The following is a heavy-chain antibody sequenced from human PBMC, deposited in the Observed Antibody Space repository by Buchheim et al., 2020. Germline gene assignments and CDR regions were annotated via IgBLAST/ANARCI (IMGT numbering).Heavy chain of an antibody. J-gene: IGHJ5*02. CDR3: ARGPYYYDSSGYYFNWFDP. CDR2: IYYSGST. V-gene: IGHV4-59*01. Sequence: QVQLQESGPGLVKPSETLSLTCTVSGGSISSYYWSWIRQPPGKGLEWIGYIYYSGSTNYNPSLKSRVTISVDKSKNQLSLKLSSVTAADTAVYYCARGPYYYDSSGYYFNWFDPWGQGTL. CDR1: GGSISSYY. D-gene: IGHD3-22*01.